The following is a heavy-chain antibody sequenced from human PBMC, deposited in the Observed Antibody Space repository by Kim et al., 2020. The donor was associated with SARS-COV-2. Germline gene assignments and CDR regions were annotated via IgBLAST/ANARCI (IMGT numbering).Heavy chain of an antibody. V-gene: IGHV3-43*01. CDR2: SRNGGTA. J-gene: IGHJ5*02. CDR3: VRWSEA. D-gene: IGHD3-3*01. Sequence: SRNGGTAYYAPSVKGRFTISRDNNKSSVYLQMNGLTTEDSGLDYCVRWSEAWGQGTQVTVSS.